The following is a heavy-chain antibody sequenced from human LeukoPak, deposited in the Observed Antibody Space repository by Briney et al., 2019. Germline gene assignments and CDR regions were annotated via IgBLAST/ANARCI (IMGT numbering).Heavy chain of an antibody. D-gene: IGHD6-13*01. CDR3: AREWAAAGQFDH. CDR2: IYYSGST. CDR1: GCSISSGGYY. V-gene: IGHV4-31*03. J-gene: IGHJ4*02. Sequence: SETLSLTCTVSGCSISSGGYYWSWIRQHPGKGLEWIGYIYYSGSTYYNPSLKSRVTISVDTSKNQFSLKLSSVTAADTAVYYCAREWAAAGQFDHWGQGTLVTVSS.